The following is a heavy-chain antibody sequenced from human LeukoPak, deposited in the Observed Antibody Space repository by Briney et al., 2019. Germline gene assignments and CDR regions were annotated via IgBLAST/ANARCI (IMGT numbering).Heavy chain of an antibody. D-gene: IGHD3-10*01. Sequence: SETLSLTCTVSGVSMRNHYWSWIRQPPGKGLEWIGYISDTGNTIYNTSLESRVSISVDTSKNQFSLKLSSVTAADTAVYYCARHTIRGVVFDYWGRGTRVTVSS. CDR3: ARHTIRGVVFDY. CDR1: GVSMRNHY. CDR2: ISDTGNT. V-gene: IGHV4-59*08. J-gene: IGHJ4*02.